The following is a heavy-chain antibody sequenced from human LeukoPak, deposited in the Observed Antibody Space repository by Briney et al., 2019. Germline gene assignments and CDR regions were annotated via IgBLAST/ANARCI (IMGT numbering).Heavy chain of an antibody. CDR3: ARAQYYDFWSGYGSHYYMDV. V-gene: IGHV1-2*02. Sequence: ASVKVSCKASGYTFTGYYMHWVRQAPGQGLEWMGWINPNSGGTNYAQKFQGRVTMTRDTSISTAYMELSRLRSDDTAVYYCARAQYYDFWSGYGSHYYMDVWGKGTTVTVSS. CDR1: GYTFTGYY. CDR2: INPNSGGT. D-gene: IGHD3-3*01. J-gene: IGHJ6*03.